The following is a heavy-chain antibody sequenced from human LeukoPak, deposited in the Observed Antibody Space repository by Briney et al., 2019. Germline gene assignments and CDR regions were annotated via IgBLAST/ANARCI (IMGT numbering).Heavy chain of an antibody. CDR1: GGSISSGDYY. D-gene: IGHD3-3*01. Sequence: SETLSLTCTVSGGSISSGDYYWSWIRQPPGKGLEWIGYIYYSGSTYYNPSLKSRVTISVDTSKNQFSLKLSSVTAADTAVYYCARGNGFWSGYYPFDYWGQGTLVTVSS. CDR3: ARGNGFWSGYYPFDY. CDR2: IYYSGST. J-gene: IGHJ4*02. V-gene: IGHV4-30-4*01.